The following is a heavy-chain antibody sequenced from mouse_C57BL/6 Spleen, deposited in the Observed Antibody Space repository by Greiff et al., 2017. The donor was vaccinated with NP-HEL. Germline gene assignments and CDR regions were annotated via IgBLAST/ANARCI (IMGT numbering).Heavy chain of an antibody. Sequence: EVKLQESGGGLVQPKGSLKLSCAASGFSFNTYAMNWVRQAPGKGLEWVARIRSKSNNYATYYADSVKDRFTISRDDSESMLYLQMNNLKTEDTAMYYCVRNYGSRYWYFDVWGTGTTVTVSS. CDR2: IRSKSNNYAT. D-gene: IGHD1-1*01. CDR3: VRNYGSRYWYFDV. CDR1: GFSFNTYA. J-gene: IGHJ1*03. V-gene: IGHV10-1*01.